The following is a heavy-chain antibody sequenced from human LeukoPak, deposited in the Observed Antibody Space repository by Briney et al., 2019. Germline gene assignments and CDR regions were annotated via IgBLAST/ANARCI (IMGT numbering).Heavy chain of an antibody. D-gene: IGHD5-24*01. V-gene: IGHV1-46*01. J-gene: IGHJ5*02. Sequence: ASVKVSCTASGYSFTSHYMHWVRQAPGQGLEWMGLINPSGSGTLYAQKSERRVTMTRDMSPTTDYMELSSLRSEERAVYYCARANSVRDEAWWFNPWGQGTLVTVSS. CDR3: ARANSVRDEAWWFNP. CDR1: GYSFTSHY. CDR2: INPSGSGT.